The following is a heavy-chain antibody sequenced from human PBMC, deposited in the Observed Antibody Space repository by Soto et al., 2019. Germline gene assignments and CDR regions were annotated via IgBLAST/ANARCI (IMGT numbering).Heavy chain of an antibody. Sequence: HPXGSRSLSCAAAGFTLSSYNLNWVRQAPGRGLDWVSYISSSSSTIYYADSVKGRFTISRDNAKNSLYLQMNSLRDEDTAVYYCATNFDIVVVPAAIGYYYYGMDAWGQGPTVTVSS. CDR1: GFTLSSYN. CDR2: ISSSSSTI. V-gene: IGHV3-48*02. CDR3: ATNFDIVVVPAAIGYYYYGMDA. D-gene: IGHD2-2*02. J-gene: IGHJ6*02.